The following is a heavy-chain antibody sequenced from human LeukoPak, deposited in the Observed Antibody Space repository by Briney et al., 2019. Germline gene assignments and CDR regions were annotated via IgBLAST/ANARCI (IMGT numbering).Heavy chain of an antibody. CDR3: ARGSYGYD. CDR1: GYTFTGYY. V-gene: IGHV1-2*02. Sequence: ASVKVSCKASGYTFTGYYMHWVRQAPGQGLEWVGWINPNPNSGGTSCAQKFQGRVTMTRDTSINTAYMELSGLRPDDTAVYFCARGSYGYDWGQGTLVTVSS. J-gene: IGHJ4*02. D-gene: IGHD1-26*01. CDR2: INPNPNSGGT.